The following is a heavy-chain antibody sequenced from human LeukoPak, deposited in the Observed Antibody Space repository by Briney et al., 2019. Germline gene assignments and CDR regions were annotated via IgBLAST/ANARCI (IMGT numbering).Heavy chain of an antibody. Sequence: WESLRLSCATTGFTFSSYAMSWLRQAPGNGLEWVSGLTGSGGNTYYADSVKGRFTISRDNSKNTLSLQMNSLRAEDAAVYYCVKFRGIQHYNYHMDVWGQGTTVTVSS. CDR3: VKFRGIQHYNYHMDV. CDR2: LTGSGGNT. CDR1: GFTFSSYA. V-gene: IGHV3-23*01. J-gene: IGHJ6*03. D-gene: IGHD3-10*01.